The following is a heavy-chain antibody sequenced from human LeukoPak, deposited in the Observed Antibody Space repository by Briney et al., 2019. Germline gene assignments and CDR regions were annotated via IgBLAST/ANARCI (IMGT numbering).Heavy chain of an antibody. D-gene: IGHD4-17*01. Sequence: GGSLRLSCAASGFTFSAFWMSWVRQGPGKGLEWVASIKPDGSDSHHVDSVMGRFTISRDNAKNLLYLQMNSLSGEDTAVYYCARLFGGVTTFDYWGQGALVTVSS. CDR2: IKPDGSDS. CDR3: ARLFGGVTTFDY. V-gene: IGHV3-7*01. CDR1: GFTFSAFW. J-gene: IGHJ4*02.